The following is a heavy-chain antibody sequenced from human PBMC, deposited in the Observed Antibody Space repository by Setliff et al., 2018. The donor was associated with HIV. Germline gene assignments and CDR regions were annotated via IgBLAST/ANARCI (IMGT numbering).Heavy chain of an antibody. CDR2: ISVYNGNT. CDR3: ARTPRIMVTLKGEYYYYYMDV. CDR1: GYTFTTYG. V-gene: IGHV1-18*01. J-gene: IGHJ6*03. D-gene: IGHD2-8*01. Sequence: GVSVKVSCKASGYTFTTYGITWVRQAPGQGLEWMGWISVYNGNTNYAQKFQGRLSMSTASSTSTANMFLRSLRYDDTAVYYCARTPRIMVTLKGEYYYYYMDVWGKGTTVTVSS.